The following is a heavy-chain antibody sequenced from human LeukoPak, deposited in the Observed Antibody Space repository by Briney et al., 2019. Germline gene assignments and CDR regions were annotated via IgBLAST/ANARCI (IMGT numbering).Heavy chain of an antibody. CDR2: INAGNGNT. V-gene: IGHV1-3*03. Sequence: ASVKVSCKASGYTFTSYAMHWVRQAPGQRLEWMGWINAGNGNTKYSQEFQGRVTMTRDTSTSTVYMELSSLRSEDTAVYYCARVAWVASYVNWFDPWGQGTLVTVSS. J-gene: IGHJ5*02. D-gene: IGHD5-12*01. CDR1: GYTFTSYA. CDR3: ARVAWVASYVNWFDP.